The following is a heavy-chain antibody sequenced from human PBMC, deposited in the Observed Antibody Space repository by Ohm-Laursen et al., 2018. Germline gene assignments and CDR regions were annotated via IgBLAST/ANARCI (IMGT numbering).Heavy chain of an antibody. CDR3: AGANSGSNAEYFQH. D-gene: IGHD6-19*01. V-gene: IGHV1-18*01. CDR1: GYTFTRFA. J-gene: IGHJ1*01. CDR2: VTTYHDET. Sequence: ASVKVSCKTSGYTFTRFAINWVRQAPGQGLEWVGRVTTYHDETNYGQQLKNRVTMTTDTSTSTAYMELSSLRSEDTAVYYCAGANSGSNAEYFQHWGQGTLVTVSS.